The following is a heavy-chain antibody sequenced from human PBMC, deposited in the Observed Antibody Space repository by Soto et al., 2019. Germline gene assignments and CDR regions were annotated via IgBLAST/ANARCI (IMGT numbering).Heavy chain of an antibody. CDR1: GGTFSSYA. CDR3: AVGNGSVQSGDALDL. CDR2: IIPIFGTA. J-gene: IGHJ3*01. V-gene: IGHV1-69*06. D-gene: IGHD1-1*01. Sequence: QVQLVQSGAEVKKPGSSVKVSCKASGGTFSSYAISWVRQAPGQGLEWMGGIIPIFGTANYAQKFQGRVSITADKSTSTAYMGLGSLRSGDTAVYYWAVGNGSVQSGDALDLWGQGTMVTVSS.